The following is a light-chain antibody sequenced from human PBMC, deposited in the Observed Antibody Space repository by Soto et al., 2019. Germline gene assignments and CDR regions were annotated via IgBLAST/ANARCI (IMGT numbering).Light chain of an antibody. J-gene: IGKJ1*01. V-gene: IGKV3-11*01. CDR3: HQRKSWPRT. CDR2: DTS. Sequence: IVLTQSPATLSSSPGERATLSCRASQTVSNKLAWYQHKPGQAPRLLIYDTSNRATGIPARFSGSGSGTDFTPTISRLEPEDFAVYYCHQRKSWPRTFGQGTKVDIK. CDR1: QTVSNK.